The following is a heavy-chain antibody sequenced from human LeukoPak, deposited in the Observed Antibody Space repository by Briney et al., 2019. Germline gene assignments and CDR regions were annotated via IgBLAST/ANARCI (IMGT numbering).Heavy chain of an antibody. CDR3: ATSYGSGSYGY. J-gene: IGHJ4*02. V-gene: IGHV3-53*01. Sequence: GGSLRLSCAASGFTVSSHYMSWVRQAPGKGLEWVSVIYSGGNTYYAGSVKGRFTISRDNSKNTLYLQMNSLSTEDTAVYYCATSYGSGSYGYWGQGTLVTVSS. CDR2: IYSGGNT. CDR1: GFTVSSHY. D-gene: IGHD3-10*01.